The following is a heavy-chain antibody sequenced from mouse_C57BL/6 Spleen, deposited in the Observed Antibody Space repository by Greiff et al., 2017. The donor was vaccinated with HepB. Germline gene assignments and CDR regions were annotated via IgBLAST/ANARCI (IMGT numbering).Heavy chain of an antibody. V-gene: IGHV1-64*01. D-gene: IGHD1-1*01. J-gene: IGHJ4*01. Sequence: QVQLQQPGAELVKPGASVKLSCKASGYTFTSYWMHWVKQRPGQGLEWIGMIHPNSGSTNYNEKFKSKATLTVDKSSSTAYMQLSSLTSEDSAVYYCARYYYGSSGIWYYAMDYWGQGTSVTVSS. CDR1: GYTFTSYW. CDR2: IHPNSGST. CDR3: ARYYYGSSGIWYYAMDY.